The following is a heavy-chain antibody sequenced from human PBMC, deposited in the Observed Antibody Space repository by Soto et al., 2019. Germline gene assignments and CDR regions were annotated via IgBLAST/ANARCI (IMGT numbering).Heavy chain of an antibody. CDR2: ISAYNGNT. J-gene: IGHJ4*02. CDR1: GYTFTSYV. CDR3: ARGSETGGGGIFDY. D-gene: IGHD3-16*01. V-gene: IGHV1-18*01. Sequence: QVQLVQSGAEVKKPGASVKVSCKASGYTFTSYVIIWVRQAPGQGLEWMGWISAYNGNTIYAQKLQGRVTMTTATPSSIAYMKVGSMTADDAAVYYCARGSETGGGGIFDYWGQGSLVTVSS.